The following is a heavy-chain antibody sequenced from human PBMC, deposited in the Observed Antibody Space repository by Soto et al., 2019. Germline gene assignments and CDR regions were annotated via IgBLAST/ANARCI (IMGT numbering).Heavy chain of an antibody. J-gene: IGHJ6*02. D-gene: IGHD5-18*01. CDR1: GLTFGEYA. CDR2: IRSKAYGGTT. V-gene: IGHV3-49*04. Sequence: PGGSLRLSCTASGLTFGEYAMSWVRQAPGKGLEWVGFIRSKAYGGTTEYAASVKGRFSISRDDSKSIAYLQMNSLKTEDTAVYYCTRSAELHGYSYGYYYYYGMDVWGQGTTVTVSS. CDR3: TRSAELHGYSYGYYYYYGMDV.